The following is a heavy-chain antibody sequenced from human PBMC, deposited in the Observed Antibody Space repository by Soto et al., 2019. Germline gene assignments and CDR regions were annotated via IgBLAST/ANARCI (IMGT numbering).Heavy chain of an antibody. J-gene: IGHJ6*02. V-gene: IGHV4-30-4*01. D-gene: IGHD3-3*01. CDR1: GGSISSGDYY. Sequence: SETLSLTCTVSGGSISSGDYYWSWIRQPPGKGLEWIGYIYYSGSTYYNLSLKSRVTISVDTSKNQFSLKLSSVTAADTAVYYCAAGWLRFLEWFPQPYYGMDVWGQGTTVT. CDR2: IYYSGST. CDR3: AAGWLRFLEWFPQPYYGMDV.